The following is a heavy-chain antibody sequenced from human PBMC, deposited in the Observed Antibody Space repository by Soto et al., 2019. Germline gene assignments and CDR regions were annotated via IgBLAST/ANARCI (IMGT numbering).Heavy chain of an antibody. D-gene: IGHD3-16*01. CDR3: ARQSQTLTFNSFWFDP. CDR1: GYRFTSYW. J-gene: IGHJ5*02. V-gene: IGHV5-51*01. Sequence: GESLKISCKGSGYRFTSYWIGWVRQMPGKGLEWMGIIYPGDSDTRYSPSFQGQVTISADKSISTAYLQWSSLKASDTAMYYCARQSQTLTFNSFWFDPWGQGTLVTVSS. CDR2: IYPGDSDT.